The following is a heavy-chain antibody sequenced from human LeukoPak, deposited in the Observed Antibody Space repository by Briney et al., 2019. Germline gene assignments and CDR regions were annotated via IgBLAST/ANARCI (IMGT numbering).Heavy chain of an antibody. V-gene: IGHV3-7*01. CDR2: IKQDGSER. CDR3: ARGIQLWLQYYYYYYMDV. D-gene: IGHD5-18*01. CDR1: GFTFSDYY. Sequence: PGGSLRLSCAASGFTFSDYYMTWIRQAPGKGLEWVANIKQDGSERSYVDSVKGRFTISRDNAKNLLYLQMNSLRAEDTAVYYCARGIQLWLQYYYYYYMDVWGKGTTVTVSS. J-gene: IGHJ6*03.